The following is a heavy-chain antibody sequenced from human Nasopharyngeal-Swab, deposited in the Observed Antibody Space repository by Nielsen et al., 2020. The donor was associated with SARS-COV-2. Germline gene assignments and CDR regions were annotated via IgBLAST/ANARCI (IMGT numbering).Heavy chain of an antibody. CDR3: ARLIVVASYCFDY. D-gene: IGHD3-22*01. CDR1: AGSFSGYY. Sequence: SQTLSLTCAVYAGSFSGYYWSWIRQPPGKGLEWTGAINHSGSTNYNPSLKSRVTISVDTSKNQFSLKLSSVTAADTAVYYCARLIVVASYCFDYWGQGTLVTVSS. CDR2: INHSGST. V-gene: IGHV4-34*01. J-gene: IGHJ4*02.